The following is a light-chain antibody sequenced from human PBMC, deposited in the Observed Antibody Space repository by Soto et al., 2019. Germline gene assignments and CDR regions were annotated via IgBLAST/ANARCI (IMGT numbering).Light chain of an antibody. CDR3: QQYNSWPRT. V-gene: IGKV3-15*01. CDR1: QSISSN. Sequence: EIVMTQSPATLSVSPGERATLSCRASQSISSNLAWYQQRPGQAPRLLIYGASTRATGLPASFSGSGSGTEFTLTISSLQSEDFAVYSCQQYNSWPRTFGQGTKVEVK. J-gene: IGKJ1*01. CDR2: GAS.